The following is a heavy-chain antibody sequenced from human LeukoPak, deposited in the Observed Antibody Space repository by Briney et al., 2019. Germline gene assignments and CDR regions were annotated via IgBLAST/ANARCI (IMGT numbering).Heavy chain of an antibody. Sequence: SETLSLTCTVSGGSISSYYWSWIRQPPGKGLEWIGYIYYSGSTNYNPSLKSRVTISVDTSKNQFSLKLSSVTAADTAVYYYARGLSDIVVDNWFDPWGQGTLVTVSS. D-gene: IGHD2-15*01. CDR2: IYYSGST. CDR3: ARGLSDIVVDNWFDP. J-gene: IGHJ5*02. CDR1: GGSISSYY. V-gene: IGHV4-59*01.